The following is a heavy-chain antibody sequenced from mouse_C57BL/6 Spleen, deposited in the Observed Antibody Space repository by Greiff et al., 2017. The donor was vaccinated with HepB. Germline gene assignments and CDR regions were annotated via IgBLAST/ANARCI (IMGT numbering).Heavy chain of an antibody. CDR1: GYAFSSSW. CDR2: IYPGDGDT. Sequence: QVQLQQSGPELVKPGASVKISCKASGYAFSSSWMNWVKQRPGKGLEWIGRIYPGDGDTNYNGKFKGKATLTADKSSSTAYMQLSSLTSEDSAVYFCARRPTFDYWGQGTTLTVSS. D-gene: IGHD4-1*02. CDR3: ARRPTFDY. V-gene: IGHV1-82*01. J-gene: IGHJ2*01.